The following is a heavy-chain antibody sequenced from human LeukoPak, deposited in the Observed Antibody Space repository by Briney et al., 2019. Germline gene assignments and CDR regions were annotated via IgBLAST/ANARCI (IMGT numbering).Heavy chain of an antibody. Sequence: SETLSLTCTVSGDSISYYYWSWIRQPAGKGLEWIGRISTSGTTNYNPSLKSRVTMSVDTSKNQFSLKLSSVTAADTAVYYCARDVVAAAGTWDYWGQGALVTVSS. J-gene: IGHJ4*02. D-gene: IGHD6-13*01. CDR2: ISTSGTT. CDR3: ARDVVAAAGTWDY. V-gene: IGHV4-4*07. CDR1: GDSISYYY.